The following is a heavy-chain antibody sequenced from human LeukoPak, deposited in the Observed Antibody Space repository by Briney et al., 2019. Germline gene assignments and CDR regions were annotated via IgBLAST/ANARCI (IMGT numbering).Heavy chain of an antibody. CDR1: GGSFSGYY. J-gene: IGHJ4*02. CDR2: INHSGST. Sequence: SETLSLTCAVYGGSFSGYYWSWIRQPPGKGLEWIGEINHSGSTNYNPSPKSRVTISVDTSKNQFSLKLSSVTAADTAVYYCAKFDSSGYFWDYWGQGTLVTVSS. D-gene: IGHD3-22*01. CDR3: AKFDSSGYFWDY. V-gene: IGHV4-34*01.